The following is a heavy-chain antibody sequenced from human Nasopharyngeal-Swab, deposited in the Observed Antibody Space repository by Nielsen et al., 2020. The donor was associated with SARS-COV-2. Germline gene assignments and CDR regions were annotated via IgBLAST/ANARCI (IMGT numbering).Heavy chain of an antibody. D-gene: IGHD3-16*02. V-gene: IGHV4-34*01. CDR3: ARGLNRGWSCRFWGY. CDR2: INHSGST. Sequence: WIRQPPGKGLEWIGEINHSGSTNYNPSLKSRVTISVDTSKNQFSLKLSSVTAADTAVYYCARGLNRGWSCRFWGYWGQGTLVTVSS. J-gene: IGHJ4*02.